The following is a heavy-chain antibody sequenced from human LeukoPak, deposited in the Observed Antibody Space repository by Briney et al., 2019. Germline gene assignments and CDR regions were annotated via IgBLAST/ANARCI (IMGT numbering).Heavy chain of an antibody. Sequence: SETLSLTCTVPGGSISDYYWNWIRQPPGKGLEWIGYIYYSGSTTYNPSLKSRVTMSVDTAKNQFSLKLRSVTAADTAVYYCARGDFCSKSNCYLRPMDVWGKGTTVTVSS. D-gene: IGHD3-3*01. V-gene: IGHV4-59*01. CDR1: GGSISDYY. J-gene: IGHJ6*03. CDR2: IYYSGST. CDR3: ARGDFCSKSNCYLRPMDV.